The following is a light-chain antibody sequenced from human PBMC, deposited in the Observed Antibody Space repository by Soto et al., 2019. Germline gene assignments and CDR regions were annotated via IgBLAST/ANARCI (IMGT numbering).Light chain of an antibody. CDR3: SSYTGSTSLVYV. CDR2: DVA. CDR1: SSDVGRYNF. V-gene: IGLV2-14*03. J-gene: IGLJ1*01. Sequence: QSALTQPASLSGSPGQSISISCTGTSSDVGRYNFVSWYQQRPGKPPKLIIYDVANRPSGISNRFSGSKSGNTASLTISGLQAEDEADYYCSSYTGSTSLVYVFGTGTKLTVL.